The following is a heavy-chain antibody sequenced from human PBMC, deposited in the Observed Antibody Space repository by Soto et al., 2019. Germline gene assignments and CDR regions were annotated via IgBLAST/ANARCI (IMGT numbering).Heavy chain of an antibody. CDR1: GFTFSSYS. CDR2: ISRSSSTR. J-gene: IGHJ5*02. Sequence: EVQLVESGGGLVQPGGSLRLSCAASGFTFSSYSMNWVRQAPGKGLEWVSYISRSSSTRYYADSVKGRFTISRDKAKNSLYRQMNRLRGEDTAVYYCARDQREYSSSAGWGGFDPWGQGTLGTVSS. CDR3: ARDQREYSSSAGWGGFDP. V-gene: IGHV3-48*01. D-gene: IGHD6-6*01.